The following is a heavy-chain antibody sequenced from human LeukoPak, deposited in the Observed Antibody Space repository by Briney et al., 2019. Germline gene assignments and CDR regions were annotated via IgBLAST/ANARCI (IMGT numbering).Heavy chain of an antibody. CDR2: ISYDGSNK. D-gene: IGHD3-3*01. V-gene: IGHV3-30-3*01. CDR3: ARASGPAEGLRFLEWSWTKGFDP. Sequence: GGSLRLSCAASGFTFSSYAMHWARQAPGKGLEWVAVISYDGSNKYYADSVKGRFTISRDNSKNTLYLQMNSLRAEDTAVYYCARASGPAEGLRFLEWSWTKGFDPWGQGTLVTVSS. CDR1: GFTFSSYA. J-gene: IGHJ5*02.